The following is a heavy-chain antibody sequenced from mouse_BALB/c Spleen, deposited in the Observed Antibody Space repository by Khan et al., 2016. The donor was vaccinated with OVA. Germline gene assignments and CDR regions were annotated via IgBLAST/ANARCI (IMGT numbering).Heavy chain of an antibody. CDR3: ARSTYRYAFVY. J-gene: IGHJ3*01. V-gene: IGHV3-8*02. D-gene: IGHD2-12*01. CDR1: GDSITSGY. Sequence: EVQLQESGPSLVKPSQTLSLTCSVTGDSITSGYWNWIRKFPGNKLEYMGYILYTGYTSYNPSLKSRLSITRHPSKNQYYLQLRSVTEEDTATSYCARSTYRYAFVYWGQGTLVTVAA. CDR2: ILYTGYT.